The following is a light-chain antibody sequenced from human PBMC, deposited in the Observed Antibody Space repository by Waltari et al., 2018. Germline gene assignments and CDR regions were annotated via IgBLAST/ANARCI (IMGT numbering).Light chain of an antibody. V-gene: IGKV1-13*02. J-gene: IGKJ4*01. Sequence: IQMSQSPSSLSASVGDRVNITCRASQGISSYLNWYQQKPGKAPKLLIYYANSLASGVPSRFSGSGSGTEFTLTISSLQPEDFATYYCQQGNSNPLTFGGGTKVEIK. CDR1: QGISSY. CDR3: QQGNSNPLT. CDR2: YAN.